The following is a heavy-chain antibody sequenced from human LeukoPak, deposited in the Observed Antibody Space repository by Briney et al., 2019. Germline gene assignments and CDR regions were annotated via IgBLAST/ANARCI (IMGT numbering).Heavy chain of an antibody. V-gene: IGHV4-59*08. CDR2: IYYSGST. CDR3: ARHGSKDSSGYYNY. CDR1: GGSISSYY. J-gene: IGHJ4*02. Sequence: TSETLSLTCTVSGGSISSYYGSWIRQPPGKGLEWIGYIYYSGSTNYNPSLKSRVTISVDTSKNQFSLKLSSVTAADTAVYYCARHGSKDSSGYYNYWGQGTLVTVSS. D-gene: IGHD3-22*01.